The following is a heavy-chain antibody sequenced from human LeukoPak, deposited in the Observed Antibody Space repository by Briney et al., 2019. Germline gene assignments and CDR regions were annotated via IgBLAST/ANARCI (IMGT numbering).Heavy chain of an antibody. CDR2: ISSSSSYT. CDR1: GFTFSDYY. V-gene: IGHV3-11*05. Sequence: PGGSLRHSCAASGFTFSDYYMSWIRQAPGKGLEWVSYISSSSSYTNYADSVKGRFTISRDNAKNSLYLQMNSLRAEDTAVYYCAREGQMVRGVIRPSADYWGQGTLVTVSS. J-gene: IGHJ4*02. D-gene: IGHD3-10*01. CDR3: AREGQMVRGVIRPSADY.